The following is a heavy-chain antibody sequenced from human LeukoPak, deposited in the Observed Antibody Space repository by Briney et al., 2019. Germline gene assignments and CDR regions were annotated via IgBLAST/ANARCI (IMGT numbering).Heavy chain of an antibody. CDR3: ARLDSSWYYYYYMDV. CDR2: INSDGFSI. CDR1: GFTFSAYW. D-gene: IGHD6-13*01. Sequence: GGSLRLSCAASGFTFSAYWMHWVRQAPGKGLVWVSRINSDGFSITYADSVKGRFTISRDNAKNSLYLQMNSLRAEDTAVYYCARLDSSWYYYYYMDVWGKGTTVTVSS. V-gene: IGHV3-74*01. J-gene: IGHJ6*03.